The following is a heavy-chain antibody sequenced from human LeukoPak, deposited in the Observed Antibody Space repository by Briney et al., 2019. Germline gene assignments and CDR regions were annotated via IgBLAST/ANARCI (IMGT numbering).Heavy chain of an antibody. J-gene: IGHJ4*02. V-gene: IGHV3-48*01. CDR3: AKATELVDTAMGH. CDR2: ISNSGTTI. Sequence: GGSLRLSCAASGFTFSSYSMNWVRQAPGKGLEWVSYISNSGTTIYYADSVKGRFTISRDNAKNSLYLQMNSLRAEDTAVYYCAKATELVDTAMGHWGQGTLVTVSS. D-gene: IGHD5-18*01. CDR1: GFTFSSYS.